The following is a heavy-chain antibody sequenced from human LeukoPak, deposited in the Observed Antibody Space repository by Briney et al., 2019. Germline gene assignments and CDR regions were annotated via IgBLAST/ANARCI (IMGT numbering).Heavy chain of an antibody. CDR1: GFTFSSYA. D-gene: IGHD2-21*02. CDR2: ISGSGGST. CDR3: AKPVGYCGGDCYAFDY. Sequence: PGGSLRLSXAASGFTFSSYAMSWVRQAPGKGLEWVSAISGSGGSTYYADSVKGRFTISRDNSKNTLYLQMNSLRAEDTAVYYCAKPVGYCGGDCYAFDYWGQGTLVTVSS. J-gene: IGHJ4*02. V-gene: IGHV3-23*01.